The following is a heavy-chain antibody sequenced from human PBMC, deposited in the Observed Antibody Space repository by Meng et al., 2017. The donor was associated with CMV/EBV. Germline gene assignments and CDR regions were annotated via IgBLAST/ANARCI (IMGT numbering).Heavy chain of an antibody. V-gene: IGHV1-69*12. D-gene: IGHD5-24*01. CDR3: ARMPRDGYNYIDY. J-gene: IGHJ4*02. CDR1: GGTFRSYA. Sequence: VELVQSAAGVKKPGSSVKVSCKASGGTFRSYAISWVRQAPGQGLEWMGGIIPIFGTANYAQKFQGRVTITADESTSTAYMELSSLRSEDTAVYYCARMPRDGYNYIDYWGQGTLVTVSS. CDR2: IIPIFGTA.